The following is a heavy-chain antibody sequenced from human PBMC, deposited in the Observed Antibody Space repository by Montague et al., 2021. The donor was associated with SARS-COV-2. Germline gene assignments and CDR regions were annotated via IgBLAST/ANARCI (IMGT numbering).Heavy chain of an antibody. CDR1: GDSISSGGYF. CDR3: ARSRDCYLGN. J-gene: IGHJ4*02. CDR2: IHIGGTS. V-gene: IGHV4-39*07. D-gene: IGHD2-21*02. Sequence: SETLSLTCTVSGDSISSGGYFWGWIRQPPGKGLEWMASIHIGGTSYLNPSLKSRVTISIDSSKNQFSLNVTSVTAADTAVYSCARSRDCYLGNWGQGTLATVSS.